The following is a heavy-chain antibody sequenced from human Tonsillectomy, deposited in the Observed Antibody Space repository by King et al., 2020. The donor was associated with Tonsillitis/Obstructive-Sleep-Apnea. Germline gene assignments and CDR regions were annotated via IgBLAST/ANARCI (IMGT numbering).Heavy chain of an antibody. D-gene: IGHD3-3*01. V-gene: IGHV3-48*02. Sequence: VQLVESGGGLVQPGGSLRLSCAVSGFTFSTYSMSWVRPAPGKGLEWVSYISGDSSTIYYADSVKGRFTISRDNAKNSLYLQMNSLRDEDTAVYYCARVSIFGVVISYYFDYWGQGTLVTVSS. CDR2: ISGDSSTI. CDR3: ARVSIFGVVISYYFDY. CDR1: GFTFSTYS. J-gene: IGHJ4*02.